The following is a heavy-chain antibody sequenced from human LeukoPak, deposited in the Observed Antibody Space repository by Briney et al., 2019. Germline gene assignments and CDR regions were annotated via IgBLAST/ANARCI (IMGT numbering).Heavy chain of an antibody. Sequence: GGPLRLSCAASAFSFSSYSMSWVRQPPGKGLEWVANIKQDVSEKYYVDSVKGRFTISRDNAKNSLYLHMNSLRAEDTAVYYCARDSSRAAFDIWGQGTMVTVSS. CDR3: ARDSSRAAFDI. V-gene: IGHV3-7*01. CDR2: IKQDVSEK. D-gene: IGHD6-13*01. J-gene: IGHJ3*02. CDR1: AFSFSSYS.